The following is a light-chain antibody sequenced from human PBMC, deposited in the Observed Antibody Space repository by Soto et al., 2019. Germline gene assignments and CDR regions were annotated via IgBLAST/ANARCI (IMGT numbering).Light chain of an antibody. Sequence: EIVMTQSPATLSVSPGERATLSCRASQNVLSNLAWYQQKPGHAPRLLIYGASTRATGIPARFTGSGSGTEFILTITSLQSEDSAVYYCQEYNTWPWTFGQGTKVDIK. J-gene: IGKJ1*01. V-gene: IGKV3-15*01. CDR3: QEYNTWPWT. CDR1: QNVLSN. CDR2: GAS.